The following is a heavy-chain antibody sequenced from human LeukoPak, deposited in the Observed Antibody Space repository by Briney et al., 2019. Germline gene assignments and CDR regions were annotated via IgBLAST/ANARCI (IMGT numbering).Heavy chain of an antibody. Sequence: GGSLRLSCAASGFTFSSYAMSWVRQAPGKGLEWVSAISGSGGSTYYADSVKGRFTISRDNSKNTLYLQMNSLRAEDTAVYYCAKDQRIVVVPAATEDYWGQGTLVTVSS. CDR1: GFTFSSYA. CDR2: ISGSGGST. J-gene: IGHJ4*02. D-gene: IGHD2-2*01. V-gene: IGHV3-23*01. CDR3: AKDQRIVVVPAATEDY.